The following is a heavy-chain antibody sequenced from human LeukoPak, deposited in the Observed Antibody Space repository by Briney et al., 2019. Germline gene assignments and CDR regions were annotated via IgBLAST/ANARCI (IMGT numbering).Heavy chain of an antibody. CDR1: GGSFSGYY. CDR2: INHSGST. J-gene: IGHJ5*02. CDR3: ARVTVLYSSSCWFDP. Sequence: SETLSLTCAVYGGSFSGYYWSWIRQPPGKGLEWIGEINHSGSTNYNPSLKSRVTISVDTSKNQFSLKLSSVTAADTAVYYRARVTVLYSSSCWFDPWGQGTLVTVSS. V-gene: IGHV4-34*01. D-gene: IGHD6-6*01.